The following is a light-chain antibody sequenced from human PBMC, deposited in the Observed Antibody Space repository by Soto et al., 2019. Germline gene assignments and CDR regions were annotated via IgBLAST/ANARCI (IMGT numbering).Light chain of an antibody. Sequence: EIVLTQSPATLSLSPGERATLSCRASQSVSNNYLAWYQQKPGQAPRLLIYGASNRATGITDGCSGGGGGGAFFPIISSLLHEDFATYSCQQTNSIRWTFGQGTKVDIK. J-gene: IGKJ1*01. CDR3: QQTNSIRWT. CDR2: GAS. V-gene: IGKV3D-20*02. CDR1: QSVSNNY.